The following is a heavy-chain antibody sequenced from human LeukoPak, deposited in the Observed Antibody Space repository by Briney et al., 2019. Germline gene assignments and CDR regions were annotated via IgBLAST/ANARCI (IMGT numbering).Heavy chain of an antibody. V-gene: IGHV4-4*07. Sequence: SETLSLTCTVSGGSISSYYWSWIRQPAGKGLEWIGRIYTSGSTNYNPSLKSRVTISVDTSKNQFSLKLSSVTAADTAVYYCARLLFVGWYEGAFDIWGQGTMVTVSS. CDR1: GGSISSYY. J-gene: IGHJ3*02. CDR2: IYTSGST. CDR3: ARLLFVGWYEGAFDI. D-gene: IGHD6-19*01.